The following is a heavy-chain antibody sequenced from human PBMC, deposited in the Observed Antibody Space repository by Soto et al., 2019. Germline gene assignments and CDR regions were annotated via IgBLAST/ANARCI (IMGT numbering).Heavy chain of an antibody. D-gene: IGHD2-15*01. Sequence: PGGSLRLSCAASGFTFNNYAMTWVRLAPGKGLEWVSAISGGGGSTYYADSVKGRFTVSRDNSKSTLYLQMNSLRAEDTAVYYCSKYYCSADSCYPFDYWGQGTLVTVSS. V-gene: IGHV3-23*01. CDR1: GFTFNNYA. CDR3: SKYYCSADSCYPFDY. J-gene: IGHJ4*02. CDR2: ISGGGGST.